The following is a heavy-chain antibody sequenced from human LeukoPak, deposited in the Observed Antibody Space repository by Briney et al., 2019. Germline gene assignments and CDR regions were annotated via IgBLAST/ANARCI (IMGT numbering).Heavy chain of an antibody. Sequence: SETLSLTCTVSGGSISSYYWSWIRQPPGKGLEWIGCIYYSGSTNYNPSLKSRVTISVDTSKNQFSLKLSSVTAADTAVYYCARTYDSSGYYYSSYWFDPWGQGTLVTVSS. D-gene: IGHD3-22*01. J-gene: IGHJ5*02. CDR1: GGSISSYY. V-gene: IGHV4-59*01. CDR2: IYYSGST. CDR3: ARTYDSSGYYYSSYWFDP.